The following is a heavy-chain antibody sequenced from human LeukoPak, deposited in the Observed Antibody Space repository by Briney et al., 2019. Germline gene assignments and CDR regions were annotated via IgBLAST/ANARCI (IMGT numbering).Heavy chain of an antibody. V-gene: IGHV5-51*01. CDR1: GYRFTSNW. D-gene: IGHD3-10*01. J-gene: IGHJ6*02. Sequence: GESLKISCKGSGYRFTSNWIGWVRQMPGKGLEWMGIIYPDDSTSRYSPSFQGQVTISAVKSISTAYLQWSSLKASDTAMYYCARTFGESPLNYYYGMDLWGQGTTVTVSS. CDR3: ARTFGESPLNYYYGMDL. CDR2: IYPDDSTS.